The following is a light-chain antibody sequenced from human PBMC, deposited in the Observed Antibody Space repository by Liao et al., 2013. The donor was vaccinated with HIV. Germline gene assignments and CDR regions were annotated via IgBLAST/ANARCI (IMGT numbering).Light chain of an antibody. CDR2: QDT. CDR3: QAWDSSIAYV. J-gene: IGLJ1*01. V-gene: IGLV3-1*01. CDR1: KLGDKX. Sequence: SYELTQPPSVSVSPGQTASITCSGDKLGDKXASWYQQKPGQSPVLVIYQDTKRPSGIPGRFSGSNSGNTATLTISGTQAVDEADYYCQAWDSSIAYVFGTGTKVTVL.